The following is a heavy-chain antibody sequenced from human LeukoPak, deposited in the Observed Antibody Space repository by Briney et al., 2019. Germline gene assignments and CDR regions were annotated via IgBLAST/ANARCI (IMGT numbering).Heavy chain of an antibody. D-gene: IGHD1-26*01. V-gene: IGHV3-64*01. J-gene: IGHJ4*02. Sequence: PGGSLRLSCAASGFTFSSYAMHWVRQAPGKGLEYVSAISSNGGSTYYANSVKGRFTISRDNSKNTLYLQMGSLRAEDMAVYYCARVPTTPYFDYWGQGTLVTVSS. CDR3: ARVPTTPYFDY. CDR2: ISSNGGST. CDR1: GFTFSSYA.